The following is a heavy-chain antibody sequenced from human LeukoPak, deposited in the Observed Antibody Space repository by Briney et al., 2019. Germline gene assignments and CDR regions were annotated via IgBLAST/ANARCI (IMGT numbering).Heavy chain of an antibody. Sequence: GGSLRLSCAASGIVFSNTAMNWARQSPGRGLEWVSAISGGGERTFYADSVKGRFTISRDNSKNMVYLQMNSLRADDTAIYYCGKGGGQYSSGPEFDPRGQGALVTVSS. J-gene: IGHJ5*02. CDR1: GIVFSNTA. D-gene: IGHD6-19*01. CDR2: ISGGGERT. CDR3: GKGGGQYSSGPEFDP. V-gene: IGHV3-23*01.